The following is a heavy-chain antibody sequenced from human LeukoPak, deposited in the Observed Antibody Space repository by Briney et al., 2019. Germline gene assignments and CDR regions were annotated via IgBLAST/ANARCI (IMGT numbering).Heavy chain of an antibody. D-gene: IGHD6-19*01. CDR3: AKDWGSSGWYNYFDP. Sequence: GGSLRLSCAVSGFTISSHGMHWVRQAPGKGLEWVAMISYNGNSKYYGDSVKGRFTISRDNSKDPLYLEMDSLRTEDTAVYYCAKDWGSSGWYNYFDPWGQGTLVTVSS. V-gene: IGHV3-30*18. CDR1: GFTISSHG. J-gene: IGHJ5*02. CDR2: ISYNGNSK.